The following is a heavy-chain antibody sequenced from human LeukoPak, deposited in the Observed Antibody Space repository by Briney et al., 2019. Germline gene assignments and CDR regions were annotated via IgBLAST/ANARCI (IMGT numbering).Heavy chain of an antibody. Sequence: PSETLSLTCTVSGYSISSGYYWSWIRQPPGKGLEWIGEINHSGSTNYNPSLKSRVTISVDTSKNQFSLKLSSVTAADTAVYYCARGWRAPKRRDYYYMDVWGKGTTVTVSS. CDR3: ARGWRAPKRRDYYYMDV. CDR2: INHSGST. CDR1: GYSISSGYY. J-gene: IGHJ6*03. V-gene: IGHV4-38-2*02. D-gene: IGHD3-3*01.